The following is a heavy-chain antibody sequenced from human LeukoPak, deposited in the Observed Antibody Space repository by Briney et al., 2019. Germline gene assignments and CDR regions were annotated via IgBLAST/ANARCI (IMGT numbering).Heavy chain of an antibody. CDR1: GYIFTSYY. J-gene: IGHJ6*02. V-gene: IGHV1-46*01. CDR3: ARGEWLSPLFTYYYYYYMDV. D-gene: IGHD3-3*01. CDR2: INPSSGST. Sequence: ASVKVSCKASGYIFTSYYLRWVRQAPGQGLEWMAMINPSSGSTTYAEKFQGRVTMTRDTSTTTVYVELSSLTSEDTAVYYCARGEWLSPLFTYYYYYYMDVWGQGTTVTVSS.